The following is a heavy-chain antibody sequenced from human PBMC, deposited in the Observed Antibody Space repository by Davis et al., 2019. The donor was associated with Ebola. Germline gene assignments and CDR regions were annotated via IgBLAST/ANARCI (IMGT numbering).Heavy chain of an antibody. V-gene: IGHV1-46*01. CDR3: MREGDGY. J-gene: IGHJ4*02. CDR1: AGTFSSYA. CDR2: INPNNGNT. D-gene: IGHD2-21*01. Sequence: ASVKVSCKASAGTFSSYAISWVRQAPGQGLEWMGIINPNNGNTSYAQNFQGRVTMTSDTSTSTVYMELSSLKSEDTAIFYCMREGDGYWGQGTLVIVSS.